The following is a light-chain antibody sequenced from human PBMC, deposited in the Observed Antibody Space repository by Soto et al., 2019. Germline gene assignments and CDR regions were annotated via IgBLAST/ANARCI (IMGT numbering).Light chain of an antibody. CDR1: QSVTNNY. CDR3: QQTANSPLT. Sequence: EIVLTQSPGTLSLSPGERATLSCRASQSVTNNYVAWYQQKPGQAPRLLIHDASSRATGIPDRFSGGGSGTDFTLTSSRLEPEDFAVYFCQQTANSPLTFGQGTRVDIK. J-gene: IGKJ1*01. V-gene: IGKV3-20*01. CDR2: DAS.